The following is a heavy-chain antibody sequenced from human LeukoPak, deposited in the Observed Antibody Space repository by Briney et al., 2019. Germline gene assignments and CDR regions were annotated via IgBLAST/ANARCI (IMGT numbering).Heavy chain of an antibody. CDR2: IWDDGSYN. D-gene: IGHD1-26*01. CDR1: GFSFSNYG. CDR3: AKPTRGSGSFLIDY. J-gene: IGHJ4*02. V-gene: IGHV3-33*06. Sequence: PGRSLRLSCAASGFSFSNYGMHWVRQAPGKGLEWVAVIWDDGSYNYYADSVKGRFTISRDNSENTLYLQMNSLRAEDTAVYYCAKPTRGSGSFLIDYWGQGTLVTVSS.